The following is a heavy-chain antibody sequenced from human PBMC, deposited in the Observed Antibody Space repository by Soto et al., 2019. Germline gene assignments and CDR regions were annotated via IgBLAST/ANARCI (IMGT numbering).Heavy chain of an antibody. CDR2: ILYTGTT. J-gene: IGHJ4*02. CDR1: GGSISESNYF. D-gene: IGHD3-16*01. V-gene: IGHV4-39*01. Sequence: SETLSLTCTVAGGSISESNYFWGWIRQPPGKGLEWIGSILYTGTTSYNSSPSLKSRVTISVDTSKNQFSLNLSSVIAADTAVYYCARLGWGNGDSDYWGQGTLVTVSS. CDR3: ARLGWGNGDSDY.